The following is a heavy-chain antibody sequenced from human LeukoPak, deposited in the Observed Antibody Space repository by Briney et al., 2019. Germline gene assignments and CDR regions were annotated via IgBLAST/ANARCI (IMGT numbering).Heavy chain of an antibody. CDR1: GGSFSGYY. J-gene: IGHJ4*02. Sequence: PSETLSLTCAVYGGSFSGYYWSWIRQPPGKGLEWIGEINHSGGTNYNPSLKSRVTISVDKSKNQFSLKLSSVTAADTAVYYCARVAGDDDYWGQGTLVTVSS. CDR3: ARVAGDDDY. V-gene: IGHV4-34*01. CDR2: INHSGGT. D-gene: IGHD6-6*01.